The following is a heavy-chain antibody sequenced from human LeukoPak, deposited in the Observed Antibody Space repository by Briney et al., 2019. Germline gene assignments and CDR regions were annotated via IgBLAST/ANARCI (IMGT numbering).Heavy chain of an antibody. Sequence: GGSLRLSCAASGFTLSNYWMTWVRQAPGKGLEWVANINVDGSEKYYVDSVKGRFTISRDNTKNSFNLQMNSLRAEDTAVYYCAKAPGGGATEDYWGQGTLVTVSS. J-gene: IGHJ4*02. CDR1: GFTLSNYW. CDR3: AKAPGGGATEDY. D-gene: IGHD1-26*01. V-gene: IGHV3-7*03. CDR2: INVDGSEK.